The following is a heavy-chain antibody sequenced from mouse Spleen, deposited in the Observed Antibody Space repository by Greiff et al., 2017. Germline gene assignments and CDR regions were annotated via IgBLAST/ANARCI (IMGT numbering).Heavy chain of an antibody. J-gene: IGHJ2*01. CDR1: GYTFTDYW. CDR2: IDTSDSYT. CDR3: ARGGLYGNSYDY. D-gene: IGHD2-1*01. V-gene: IGHV1-69*01. Sequence: QVQLQQPGAELVMPGASVKMSCKASGYTFTDYWMHWVKQRPGQGLEWIGAIDTSDSYTSYNQKFKGKATLTVDESSSTAYMQLSSLTSEDSAVYYCARGGLYGNSYDYWGQGTTLTVSS.